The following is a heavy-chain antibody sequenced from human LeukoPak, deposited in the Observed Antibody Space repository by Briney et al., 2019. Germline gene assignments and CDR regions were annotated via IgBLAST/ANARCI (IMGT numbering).Heavy chain of an antibody. CDR1: GYTFNRHS. CDR3: ARDPSNTGGSYFYMDL. Sequence: SSVKVSCKASGYTFNRHSIILVRQAPGRGLEWMGWISAWNGDTSYAQKIQGRVTMTTDTSTSTAYMELRSLRFVYTSIYCCARDPSNTGGSYFYMDLWSKDPTVTVSS. V-gene: IGHV1-18*04. CDR2: ISAWNGDT. D-gene: IGHD2-8*01. J-gene: IGHJ6*03.